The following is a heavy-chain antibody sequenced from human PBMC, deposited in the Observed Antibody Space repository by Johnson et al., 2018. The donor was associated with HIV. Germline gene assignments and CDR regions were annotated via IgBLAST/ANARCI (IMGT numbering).Heavy chain of an antibody. CDR1: GFTFSNYW. CDR2: IKSDGSDT. J-gene: IGHJ3*02. Sequence: VQLVESGGGLVQPGGSLRLSCAASGFTFSNYWMHWVRQAPGKGLVWVSRIKSDGSDTSYADSVKGRFTISRDNAKNSLYLQMNSLGAEDTALYYCAKGLFGYSYGDAFDIWGQGTMVTVSS. V-gene: IGHV3-74*01. CDR3: AKGLFGYSYGDAFDI. D-gene: IGHD5-18*01.